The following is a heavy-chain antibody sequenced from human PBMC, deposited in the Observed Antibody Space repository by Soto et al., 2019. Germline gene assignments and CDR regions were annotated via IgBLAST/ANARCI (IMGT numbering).Heavy chain of an antibody. V-gene: IGHV4-39*07. CDR2: IYYSGST. CDR1: GGSISSSSYY. J-gene: IGHJ5*02. D-gene: IGHD4-17*01. Sequence: SETLSLTCTVSGGSISSSSYYWGWIRQPPGKGLEWIGSIYYSGSTYYSPSLKSRVTISVDRSKNQFSLKLRSVTTAATAVYYCARETYGDYVRYFVPWGQGIQVTVSS. CDR3: ARETYGDYVRYFVP.